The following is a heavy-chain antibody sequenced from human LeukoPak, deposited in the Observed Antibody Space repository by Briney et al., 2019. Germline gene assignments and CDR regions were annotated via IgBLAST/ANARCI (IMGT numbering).Heavy chain of an antibody. CDR3: VRDRGSYRPIDY. V-gene: IGHV3-21*01. CDR1: TFTFSSYN. Sequence: AGGSQRLSCAASTFTFSSYNMNWVRQAPGKGLEWVSSISSSGTYIYYRDSVKGRFTISRDNAENSLYLEMNSLRVEDTAIYYCVRDRGSYRPIDYWGQGTLVTVSS. J-gene: IGHJ4*02. CDR2: ISSSGTYI. D-gene: IGHD1-26*01.